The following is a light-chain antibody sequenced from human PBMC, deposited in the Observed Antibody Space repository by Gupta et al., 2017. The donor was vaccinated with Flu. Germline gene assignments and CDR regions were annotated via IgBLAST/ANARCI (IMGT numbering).Light chain of an antibody. CDR2: EVI. CDR3: CSYAGSRTFAV. CDR1: YSDIGTFDL. Sequence: ISSSCTGTYSDIGTFDLVSWYRQRPGKAPQLLIYEVIKRHPGVSDRFSGSRSGNTASLTISGLLTEDEADYYCCSYAGSRTFAVFGGGTKLTVL. V-gene: IGLV2-23*02. J-gene: IGLJ2*01.